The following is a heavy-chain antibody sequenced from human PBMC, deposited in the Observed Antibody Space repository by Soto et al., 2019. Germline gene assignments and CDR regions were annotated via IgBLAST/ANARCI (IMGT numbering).Heavy chain of an antibody. V-gene: IGHV3-15*01. CDR2: IKSKTDGETT. J-gene: IGHJ4*02. Sequence: EVQLVESGGGLVKPGGSLRLSCAASGFTFNNAWMSWVRQAPGKGLEWVGLIKSKTDGETTDYAAPVKGRFTISRHDSKNTLYLQMNSPKTEDTAVYYCTAGSPFNYWGQGTLVTVSS. CDR1: GFTFNNAW. CDR3: TAGSPFNY.